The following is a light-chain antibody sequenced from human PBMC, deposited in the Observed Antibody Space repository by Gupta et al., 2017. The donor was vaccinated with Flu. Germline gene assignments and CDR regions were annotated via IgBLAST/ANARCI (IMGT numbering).Light chain of an antibody. V-gene: IGKV1-39*01. J-gene: IGKJ1*01. Sequence: PPPPSAPVGERATLTSRASQGTLTNVNWYQQRPGKPPKLLVSGATRLHAGIPARFSGSGSGTDFTLTIDKLHPDDFATDFCQQSDDIPQSFAQGTKLEI. CDR1: QGTLTN. CDR2: GAT. CDR3: QQSDDIPQS.